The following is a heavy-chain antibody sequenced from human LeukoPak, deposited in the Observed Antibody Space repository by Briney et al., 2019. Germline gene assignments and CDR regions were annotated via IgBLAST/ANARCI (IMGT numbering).Heavy chain of an antibody. Sequence: ASVKVSCKASGYTFISYDINWVRQATGQGLEWMGWMNPNSGNTGYAQKFQGRVTMTRNTSISTAYMELSSLRSEDTAVYYCASRDSSGYYYDAFDIWGQGTMVTVSS. J-gene: IGHJ3*02. CDR2: MNPNSGNT. V-gene: IGHV1-8*01. D-gene: IGHD3-22*01. CDR3: ASRDSSGYYYDAFDI. CDR1: GYTFISYD.